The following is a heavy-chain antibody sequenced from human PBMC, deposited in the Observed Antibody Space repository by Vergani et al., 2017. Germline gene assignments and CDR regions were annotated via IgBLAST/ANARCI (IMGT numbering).Heavy chain of an antibody. CDR2: ISSSSSYI. Sequence: EVQLVESGGGLVKPGGSLRLSCAASGFPFSSYSMNWVRQAPGKGLEWVSSISSSSSYIYYADSVKGRFTISRDNAKNSLYLQMNSLRAEDTAVYYCARDGSYSSGWYYFDYWGQGTLVTVSS. CDR1: GFPFSSYS. CDR3: ARDGSYSSGWYYFDY. J-gene: IGHJ4*02. D-gene: IGHD6-19*01. V-gene: IGHV3-21*01.